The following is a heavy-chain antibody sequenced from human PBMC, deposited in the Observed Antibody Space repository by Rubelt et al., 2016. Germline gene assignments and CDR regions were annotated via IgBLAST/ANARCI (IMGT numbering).Heavy chain of an antibody. Sequence: GFSVSSYYINWVRQAPGKGLEWVSGIYSGGITYYADSVKGRFTISRDNSKNTLYLQMNSLRADDTAIDYCAKGRWDYSGSLDPYDYWGQGTLVTVSS. V-gene: IGHV3-53*01. CDR3: AKGRWDYSGSLDPYDY. D-gene: IGHD6-6*01. J-gene: IGHJ4*02. CDR1: GFSVSSYY. CDR2: IYSGGIT.